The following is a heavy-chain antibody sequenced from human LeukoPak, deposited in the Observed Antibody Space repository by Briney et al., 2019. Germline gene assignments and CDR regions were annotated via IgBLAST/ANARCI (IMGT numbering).Heavy chain of an antibody. CDR2: ISTSSSYI. D-gene: IGHD5-12*01. CDR1: RFTFSTYS. J-gene: IGHJ4*02. CDR3: ARGRSGVSGNDSPFDY. V-gene: IGHV3-21*01. Sequence: GGSLRLSCAASRFTFSTYSMNWVRQAPGKGLEWVASISTSSSYIYYADSLKGRFTISRDNAKKSQYLQMNSLRAEDTAAYYCARGRSGVSGNDSPFDYWGQGTLVTVSS.